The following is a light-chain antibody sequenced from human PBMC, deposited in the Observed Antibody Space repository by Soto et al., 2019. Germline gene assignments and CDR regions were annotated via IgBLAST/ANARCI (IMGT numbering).Light chain of an antibody. CDR1: QNLASKY. CDR3: QQYGST. V-gene: IGKV3-20*01. J-gene: IGKJ5*01. CDR2: GAS. Sequence: EDALTQSPGTLSLSPGERATLSCRAGQNLASKYLAWYPQKAGQAPRLLIYGASSRATGIPDRFSGSGSGTDFTLTISRLEPEDFAVYYCQQYGSTFGQGTRLEIK.